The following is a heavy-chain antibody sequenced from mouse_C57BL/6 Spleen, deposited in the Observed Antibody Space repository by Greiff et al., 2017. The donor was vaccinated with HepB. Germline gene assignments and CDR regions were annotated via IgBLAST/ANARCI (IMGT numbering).Heavy chain of an antibody. CDR2: IRLKSDNYAT. CDR1: GFTFSNYW. CDR3: TGPIYYDYDKGFAC. V-gene: IGHV6-3*01. J-gene: IGHJ3*01. Sequence: EVQGVESGGGLVQPGGSMKLSCVASGFTFSNYWMNWVRQSPEKGLEWVAQIRLKSDNYATHYAESVKGRFTISRDDSKSIVYLQMNNLRAEDTGIYYCTGPIYYDYDKGFACWGQGTLVTVSA. D-gene: IGHD2-4*01.